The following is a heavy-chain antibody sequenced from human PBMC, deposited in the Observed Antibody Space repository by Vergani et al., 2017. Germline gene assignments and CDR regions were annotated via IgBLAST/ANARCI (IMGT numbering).Heavy chain of an antibody. Sequence: EVQLVESGGGLVKPGGSLRLSCAASGFTFSSYSMNWVRQAPGRGLEWVSSISSSSSYIYYADSVKGRFTISRDNAKNSLYLQMNSLRAEDTAVYYCAPYYYDSSGYSDYWGQGTLVTVSS. V-gene: IGHV3-21*01. J-gene: IGHJ4*02. CDR3: APYYYDSSGYSDY. CDR1: GFTFSSYS. D-gene: IGHD3-22*01. CDR2: ISSSSSYI.